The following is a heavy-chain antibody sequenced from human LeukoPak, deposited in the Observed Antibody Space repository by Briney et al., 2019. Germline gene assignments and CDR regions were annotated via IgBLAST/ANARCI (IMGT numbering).Heavy chain of an antibody. CDR2: LYYSGNT. CDR1: GASLSRDY. CDR3: ARGGGACGGDCSWYFDL. J-gene: IGHJ2*01. Sequence: SETLSLTCTVSGASLSRDYWSWVRQTPGKRLEWIGYLYYSGNTNYHPSLKNRLTISADTSKNQFSLTLNSVTAADTAVYYCARGGGACGGDCSWYFDLWGRGTLVTVSS. V-gene: IGHV4-59*01. D-gene: IGHD2-21*02.